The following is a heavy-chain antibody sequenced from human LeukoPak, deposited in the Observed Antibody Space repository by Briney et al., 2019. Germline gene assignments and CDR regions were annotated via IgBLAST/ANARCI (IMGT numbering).Heavy chain of an antibody. CDR1: GFTFSSYS. Sequence: PGGSLRLSCAASGFTFSSYSMNWVRQAPGKGLEWVSYISSSSDTTDYADSVKGRFTISRDNGKNSLYLQMDSLRVDDTAVYYCARAFDCWGQGTLVTVPS. J-gene: IGHJ4*02. CDR3: ARAFDC. CDR2: ISSSSDTT. V-gene: IGHV3-48*01.